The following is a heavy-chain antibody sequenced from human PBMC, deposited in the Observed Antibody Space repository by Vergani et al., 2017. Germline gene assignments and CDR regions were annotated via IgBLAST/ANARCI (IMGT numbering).Heavy chain of an antibody. Sequence: EVQLVESGGGVVRPGGSLRLSCAASGFNFDDYGMSWVRQAPGKGLEWVSGINWNGGSTGYADSVKGRFTISRDNAKNSLYLQMNSLRAEDTALYYCARERNAYYXFWSGYYTQYYFDYWGQGTLVTVYS. J-gene: IGHJ4*02. CDR2: INWNGGST. V-gene: IGHV3-20*04. CDR3: ARERNAYYXFWSGYYTQYYFDY. D-gene: IGHD3-3*01. CDR1: GFNFDDYG.